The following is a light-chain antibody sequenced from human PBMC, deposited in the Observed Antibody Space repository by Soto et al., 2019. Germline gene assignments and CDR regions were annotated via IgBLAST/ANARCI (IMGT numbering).Light chain of an antibody. CDR3: CSSAPESTYV. J-gene: IGLJ1*01. Sequence: QSALAQPASVSGSPGQSITISCTGTDSDAGAYDSVSWYRQHPHKAPQLIIYKGTQRPSGVSNRISGATSGNAASLTISGLQADDEADYFCCSSAPESTYVFGTGTKVTVL. V-gene: IGLV2-23*01. CDR1: DSDAGAYDS. CDR2: KGT.